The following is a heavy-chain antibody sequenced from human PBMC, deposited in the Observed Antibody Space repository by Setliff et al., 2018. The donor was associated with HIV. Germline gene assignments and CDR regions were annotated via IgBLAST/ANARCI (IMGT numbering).Heavy chain of an antibody. D-gene: IGHD3-22*01. V-gene: IGHV3-7*01. J-gene: IGHJ4*02. CDR1: GFILSNYW. CDR2: IKKDGSEK. CDR3: ARDLSGYYGYFDY. Sequence: GESLKISCAASGFILSNYWMSWVRQAPGKGLEWVASIKKDGSEKYYVDSVKGRFTISRDNGKNSLYLQMNSLSSEDSAVYYCARDLSGYYGYFDYWGQGTLVTVSS.